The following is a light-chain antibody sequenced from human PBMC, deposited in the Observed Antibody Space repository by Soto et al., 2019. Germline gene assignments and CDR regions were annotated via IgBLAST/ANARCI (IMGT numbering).Light chain of an antibody. V-gene: IGKV3-20*01. CDR2: GAS. CDR3: QQYGNSPYT. Sequence: PGERATLSCRASQSVSSSYLAWYQQKPGQTPRLLIYGASSRATGIPDRFSGSGSGTDFTLTISRLEPEDFAVYYCQQYGNSPYTFGQGTKLEIK. J-gene: IGKJ2*01. CDR1: QSVSSSY.